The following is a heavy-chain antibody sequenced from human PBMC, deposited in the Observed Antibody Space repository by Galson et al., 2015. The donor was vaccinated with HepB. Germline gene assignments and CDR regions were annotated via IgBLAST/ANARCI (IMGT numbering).Heavy chain of an antibody. CDR2: INTDGSST. D-gene: IGHD4-17*01. CDR1: GFIFSNYW. V-gene: IGHV3-74*01. Sequence: SLRLSCAASGFIFSNYWMHWVRQAPGKGLMWVSRINTDGSSTRYADSVKGRFTISRDTAKNTLYLQVNSLRAEDTAVYYCGRGGTDDTDYGGVDYWGQGTLVTVSS. J-gene: IGHJ4*02. CDR3: GRGGTDDTDYGGVDY.